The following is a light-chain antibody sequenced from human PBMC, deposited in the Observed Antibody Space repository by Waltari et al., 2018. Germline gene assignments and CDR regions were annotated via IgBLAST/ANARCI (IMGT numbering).Light chain of an antibody. J-gene: IGLJ3*02. CDR1: SSNIGSNY. CDR3: AAWDDSLSGLV. Sequence: QSVLTQPPSASGTPGQKVTIPCNGRSSNIGSNYVYWYQQLPGTAPKLLIFKINQRPSGVPDRVSDSKSGTSASLAINVLRSEDEADYYCAAWDDSLSGLVLGGGTKVTVL. CDR2: KIN. V-gene: IGLV1-47*01.